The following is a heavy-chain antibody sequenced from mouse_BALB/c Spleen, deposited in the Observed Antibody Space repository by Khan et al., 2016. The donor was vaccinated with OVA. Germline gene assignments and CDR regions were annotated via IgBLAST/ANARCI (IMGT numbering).Heavy chain of an antibody. J-gene: IGHJ4*01. CDR2: INTYTGDP. Sequence: QIQLVQSGPELKKPGETVKISCKASGYTFRNNGMNWVKQTPGKGLKWMGWINTYTGDPTYADDFEGRFAFSLETSADTAYLQINNLKNVDTATYFCARVGYNGTMDSWGQGTSVTVSS. CDR1: GYTFRNNG. V-gene: IGHV9-3-1*01. D-gene: IGHD2-14*01. CDR3: ARVGYNGTMDS.